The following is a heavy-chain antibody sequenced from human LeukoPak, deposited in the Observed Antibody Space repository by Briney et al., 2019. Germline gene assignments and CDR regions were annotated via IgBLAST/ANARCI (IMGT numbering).Heavy chain of an antibody. J-gene: IGHJ4*02. D-gene: IGHD3-3*02. V-gene: IGHV4-34*01. CDR2: INHSGST. Sequence: PSETLSLTCAVYGGSLSGYYWSWIRQPPGKGLEWIGEINHSGSTNYNPSLKSRVTISVDTSKNQFSLKLSSVTAADTAVYYCARGGPIFGVVIGWGQGTLVTVSS. CDR3: ARGGPIFGVVIG. CDR1: GGSLSGYY.